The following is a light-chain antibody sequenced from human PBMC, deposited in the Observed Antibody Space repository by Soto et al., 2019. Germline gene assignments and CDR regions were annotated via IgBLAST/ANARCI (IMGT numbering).Light chain of an antibody. J-gene: IGLJ1*01. Sequence: QSVLTQPTSVSAAPGQKVTISCSGSSSNIGNNYVSWYQQFPGTAPKLLIYDNNKRPSGIPDRFSGSKSGTSATLGITGLQTGDEADYYCGTWDSSLSAYVFGTGTKVTVL. CDR1: SSNIGNNY. V-gene: IGLV1-51*01. CDR2: DNN. CDR3: GTWDSSLSAYV.